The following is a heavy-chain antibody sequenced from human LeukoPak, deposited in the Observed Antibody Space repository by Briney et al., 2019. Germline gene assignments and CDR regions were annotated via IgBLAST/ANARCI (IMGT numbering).Heavy chain of an antibody. CDR3: ARSATGTTVDYYYYYMDV. D-gene: IGHD1-1*01. J-gene: IGHJ6*03. CDR1: GGSISSYY. CDR2: IYYSGST. V-gene: IGHV4-59*01. Sequence: PSETLPLTCTVSGGSISSYYWSWIRQPPGKGLEWIGYIYYSGSTNYNPSLKSRVTISVDTSKNQFSLKLSSVTAADTAVYYCARSATGTTVDYYYYYMDVWGKGTTVTVSS.